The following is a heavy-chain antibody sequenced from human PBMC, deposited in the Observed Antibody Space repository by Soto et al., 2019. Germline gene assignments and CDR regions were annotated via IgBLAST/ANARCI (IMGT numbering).Heavy chain of an antibody. J-gene: IGHJ6*01. D-gene: IGHD2-2*01. CDR2: INPNSGVT. CDR3: ARGDIVVVSGQGNYYIMDV. Sequence: GASVKVSCKASGYTFTDYFIHWVRQAPGQGLEWMGWINPNSGVTNYAQKFQGWVTMTTDTSISTAFMELSRLKSDDTAVYFCARGDIVVVSGQGNYYIMDVWGHGNTVTV. CDR1: GYTFTDYF. V-gene: IGHV1-2*04.